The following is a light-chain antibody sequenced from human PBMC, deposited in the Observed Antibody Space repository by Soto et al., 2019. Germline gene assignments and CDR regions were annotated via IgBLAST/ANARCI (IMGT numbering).Light chain of an antibody. CDR3: GSWDSSLSAYV. CDR2: DDN. V-gene: IGLV1-51*01. Sequence: QSVLTQPPSVSAAPGQKVTMSCSGSSSNIGGNSVSWYQQLPGTAPKLLIYDDNKRPSGIPDRFSGSKSGTSATLGITGFQTGDEADYYCGSWDSSLSAYVXGTGTNSPS. CDR1: SSNIGGNS. J-gene: IGLJ1*01.